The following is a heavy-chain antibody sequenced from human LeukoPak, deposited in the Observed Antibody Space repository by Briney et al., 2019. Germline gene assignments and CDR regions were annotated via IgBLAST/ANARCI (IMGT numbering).Heavy chain of an antibody. J-gene: IGHJ4*02. CDR2: IYTGGNT. CDR1: GFTVDSNY. CDR3: ARGDDSGYYDYFDY. V-gene: IGHV3-53*01. D-gene: IGHD3-22*01. Sequence: GGSLRLSCAASGFTVDSNYLSWVRQAPGKGLEWVSTIYTGGNTYYAASVKGRFTISRDFSKNTVFLHTNSLRAEDTAMYYCARGDDSGYYDYFDYWGQGALVTVSS.